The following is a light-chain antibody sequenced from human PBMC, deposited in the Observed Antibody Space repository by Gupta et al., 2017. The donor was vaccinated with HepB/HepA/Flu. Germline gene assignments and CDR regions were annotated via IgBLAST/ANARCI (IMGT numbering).Light chain of an antibody. CDR1: QSISSY. CDR3: QQSDSTPLT. J-gene: IGKJ5*01. Sequence: DIHMTQSPSSLSASVGDRVTITCRASQSISSYLNWYQQKPGKAPKHLIYAASSLQSGVPSRFSGCRSGTDFPLTIIRLQPEDFATYYFQQSDSTPLTFGHGTRLEIK. CDR2: AAS. V-gene: IGKV1-39*01.